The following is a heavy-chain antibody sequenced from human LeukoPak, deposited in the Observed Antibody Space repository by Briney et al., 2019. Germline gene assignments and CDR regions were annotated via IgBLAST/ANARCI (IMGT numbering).Heavy chain of an antibody. V-gene: IGHV5-51*01. Sequence: GESLQISSKGSGYIFTSYWIGWVRQMPGKDLEWMGIVYPGDSDTRYSPSFQGQVTISADKSISTAYLQWSSLKASDTAMYYCARPYCTNGVCHWGQGTLVTVSS. J-gene: IGHJ4*02. CDR3: ARPYCTNGVCH. CDR1: GYIFTSYW. D-gene: IGHD2-8*01. CDR2: VYPGDSDT.